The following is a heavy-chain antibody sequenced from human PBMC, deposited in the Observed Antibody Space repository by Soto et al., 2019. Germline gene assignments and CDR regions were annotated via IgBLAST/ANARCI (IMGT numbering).Heavy chain of an antibody. Sequence: PGGSLSLSCAASGFTFSSYWMHWVRQAPGKGLVWVSRINSDGSSTSYADSVKGRFTISRDNAKNTLYLQMNSLRAEDTAVYYCAREISSWYFDYFDYWGQGTLVTVSS. D-gene: IGHD6-13*01. CDR3: AREISSWYFDYFDY. CDR1: GFTFSSYW. J-gene: IGHJ4*02. CDR2: INSDGSST. V-gene: IGHV3-74*01.